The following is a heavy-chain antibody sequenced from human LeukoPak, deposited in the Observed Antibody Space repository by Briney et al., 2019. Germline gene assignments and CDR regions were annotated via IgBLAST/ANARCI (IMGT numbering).Heavy chain of an antibody. CDR3: AREDYYDSSGYPDY. Sequence: ASVKVSCKASGGTFSSYAISWVRQAPGQGLEWMGGIIPIFGTANYAQKFQGRVTITADESTSTAYMELSSLRSEDTAVYYCAREDYYDSSGYPDYWGQGTLVTDSS. J-gene: IGHJ4*02. D-gene: IGHD3-22*01. CDR1: GGTFSSYA. V-gene: IGHV1-69*13. CDR2: IIPIFGTA.